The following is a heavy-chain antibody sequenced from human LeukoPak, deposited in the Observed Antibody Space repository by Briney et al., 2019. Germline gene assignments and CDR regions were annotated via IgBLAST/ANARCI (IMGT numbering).Heavy chain of an antibody. CDR2: IYYSGSA. D-gene: IGHD2-8*01. J-gene: IGHJ5*02. CDR1: GGSLNHYY. Sequence: SETLSLTCTVSGGSLNHYYWSWIRQPPGKGLEWIGYIYYSGSANYNPSLKSRVTISVDTSKNQFSLKLSSVTAADTAVYYCARLRYCTNGVCPWGQGTLVTVSS. CDR3: ARLRYCTNGVCP. V-gene: IGHV4-59*12.